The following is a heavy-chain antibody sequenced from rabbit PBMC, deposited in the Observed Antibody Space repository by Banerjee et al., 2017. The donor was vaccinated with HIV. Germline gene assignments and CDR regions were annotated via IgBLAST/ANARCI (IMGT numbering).Heavy chain of an antibody. Sequence: QSLEESGGDLVKPGASLTLTCTVSGFSFGSNYYMCWVRQAPGKGLEWIACIYAGSSGSTFVAGWANGRFTSSKTSSTTVTLQMTSLTAADAATYFCARDRDADYVGYGDALNLWGPGTLVTVS. V-gene: IGHV1S40*01. CDR3: ARDRDADYVGYGDALNL. CDR1: GFSFGSNYY. J-gene: IGHJ4*01. CDR2: IYAGSSGST. D-gene: IGHD6-1*01.